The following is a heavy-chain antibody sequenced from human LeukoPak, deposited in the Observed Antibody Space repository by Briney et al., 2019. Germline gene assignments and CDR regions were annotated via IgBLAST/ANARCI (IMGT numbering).Heavy chain of an antibody. D-gene: IGHD2-15*01. CDR3: ARDGGY. Sequence: GGSLRLSCTASGFTFSSYDMLWVRQAPGKGLEYVSAISSNGGSTYYANSVKGRFTISRDNSKNTLYLQMGSLRAEDMAVYYCARDGGYWGRGTLVTVSS. J-gene: IGHJ4*02. V-gene: IGHV3-64*01. CDR2: ISSNGGST. CDR1: GFTFSSYD.